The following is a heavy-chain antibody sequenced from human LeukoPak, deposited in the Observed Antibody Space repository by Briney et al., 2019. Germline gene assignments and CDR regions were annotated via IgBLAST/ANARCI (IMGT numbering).Heavy chain of an antibody. CDR2: ISGSGGST. Sequence: PGGSLRLSCAASGFTFSSYAMSWVRQAPGKGLEWVSAISGSGGSTYYAGSVKGRFTISRDNSKNALYLQMNSLRAEDTAVYYCAKDLGGDDYYDSSGFDYWGQGTLVTVSS. CDR3: AKDLGGDDYYDSSGFDY. J-gene: IGHJ4*02. V-gene: IGHV3-23*01. CDR1: GFTFSSYA. D-gene: IGHD3-22*01.